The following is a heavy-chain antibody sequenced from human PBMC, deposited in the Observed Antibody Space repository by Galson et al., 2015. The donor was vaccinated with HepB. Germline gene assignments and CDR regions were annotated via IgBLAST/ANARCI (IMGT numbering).Heavy chain of an antibody. CDR2: ITNGGSTI. CDR1: GFSFSDYN. J-gene: IGHJ4*02. V-gene: IGHV3-48*01. Sequence: SLRLSCAASGFSFSDYNMNWVRQAPGKGLEWISFITNGGSTIYYADSVNGRFSISRDNVKKSLYLQMNSLRAEDTAVYYCARGSYSSGASYWGQGTLVTVSS. D-gene: IGHD5-18*01. CDR3: ARGSYSSGASY.